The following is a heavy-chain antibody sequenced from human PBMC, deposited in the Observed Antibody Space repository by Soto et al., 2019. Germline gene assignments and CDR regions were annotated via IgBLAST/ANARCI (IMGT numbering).Heavy chain of an antibody. D-gene: IGHD1-26*01. J-gene: IGHJ4*02. CDR3: ASVAGATTGFDY. Sequence: QVQLVESGGGVVQPGRSLRLSCAASGFTFSSYGMHWVRQAPGKGLEWVAVIWYDGSNKYYADSVKGRFTISRDNSKNTLYLKMNSLRAEDTAVYYCASVAGATTGFDYWGQGTLVTVSS. CDR1: GFTFSSYG. V-gene: IGHV3-33*01. CDR2: IWYDGSNK.